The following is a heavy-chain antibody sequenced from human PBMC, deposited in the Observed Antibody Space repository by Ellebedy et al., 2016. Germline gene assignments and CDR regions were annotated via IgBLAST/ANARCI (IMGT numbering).Heavy chain of an antibody. CDR2: IYYSGST. CDR1: GGSISSYY. V-gene: IGHV4-59*01. CDR3: ASLMVRGVLDP. D-gene: IGHD3-10*01. J-gene: IGHJ5*02. Sequence: SETLSLTCTVSGGSISSYYWSWIRQPPGKGLEWIGYIYYSGSTNYNPSLKSRVTISVDTSKNQFSLKLSSVTAADTAVYYCASLMVRGVLDPWGQGTLVTVSS.